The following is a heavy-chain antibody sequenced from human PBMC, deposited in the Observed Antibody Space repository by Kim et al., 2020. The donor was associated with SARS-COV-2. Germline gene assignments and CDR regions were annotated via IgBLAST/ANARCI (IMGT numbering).Heavy chain of an antibody. J-gene: IGHJ5*02. CDR1: GGSFSGYY. V-gene: IGHV4-34*01. D-gene: IGHD2-2*01. Sequence: SETLSLTCAVYGGSFSGYYWSWIRQPPGKGLEWIGEINHSGSTNYNPSLKSRVTISVDTSKNQFSLKLSSVTAADTAVYYCARAPYIVVVPAAGRRKPQYNWFDPWGQGTLVTVSS. CDR3: ARAPYIVVVPAAGRRKPQYNWFDP. CDR2: INHSGST.